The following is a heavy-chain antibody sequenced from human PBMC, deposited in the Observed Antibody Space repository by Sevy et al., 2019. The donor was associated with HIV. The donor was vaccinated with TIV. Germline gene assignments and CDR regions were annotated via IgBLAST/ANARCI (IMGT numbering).Heavy chain of an antibody. D-gene: IGHD2-15*01. CDR2: ISGSGRST. Sequence: GGSLRLSCAASGFTFTSYAMNWVRQAPGKGLDWVSSISGSGRSTYYADSVGGRSTISRDNSKSTLSLQMNSLRADATAVYYCAKGYCSGGSCPRDYYYYGMDVWGQGTTVTVSS. CDR1: GFTFTSYA. J-gene: IGHJ6*02. CDR3: AKGYCSGGSCPRDYYYYGMDV. V-gene: IGHV3-23*01.